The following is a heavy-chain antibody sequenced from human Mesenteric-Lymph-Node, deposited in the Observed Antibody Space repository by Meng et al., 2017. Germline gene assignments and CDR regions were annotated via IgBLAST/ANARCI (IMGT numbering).Heavy chain of an antibody. CDR3: ARFRDYILYYFDY. CDR1: GFTFESFE. CDR2: ISSTRGSTT. V-gene: IGHV3-48*03. Sequence: GESLKISCAASGFTFESFEMNWVRQAPGKGLEWISYISSTRGSTTYYADSVKGRFTISRDNAKNSVYLEMNSLRAEDTAVYYCARFRDYILYYFDYWGQGTLVTVSS. D-gene: IGHD4-11*01. J-gene: IGHJ4*02.